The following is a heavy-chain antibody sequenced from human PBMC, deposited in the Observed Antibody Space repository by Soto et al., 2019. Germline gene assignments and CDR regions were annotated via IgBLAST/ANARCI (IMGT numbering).Heavy chain of an antibody. CDR3: ARDGPAAIYYY. V-gene: IGHV4-61*01. CDR2: IYYSGST. CDR1: GGSVSSGSYY. Sequence: PLETLSLTCTVSGGSVSSGSYYWSWIRQPPGKGLEWIGYIYYSGSTNYNPSLKSRVTISVDTSKNQFSLKLSSVTAADTAVYYCARDGPAAIYYYWGQGTLVTVSS. J-gene: IGHJ4*02. D-gene: IGHD2-2*01.